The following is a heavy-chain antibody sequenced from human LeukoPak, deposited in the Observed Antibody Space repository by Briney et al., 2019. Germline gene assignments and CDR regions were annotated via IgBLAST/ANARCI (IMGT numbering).Heavy chain of an antibody. CDR3: ARDADEYCSSTTCRGGSFDI. Sequence: PGGSLRLSCAASGFTFSSYSMNWVRQAPGKGLEWVAVIWYDGSNKYYADSVKGRFTISRDNSKNTLYLQMNSLRAEDTAVYYCARDADEYCSSTTCRGGSFDIWGQGTMVTVSS. J-gene: IGHJ3*02. CDR1: GFTFSSYS. D-gene: IGHD2-2*01. V-gene: IGHV3-33*08. CDR2: IWYDGSNK.